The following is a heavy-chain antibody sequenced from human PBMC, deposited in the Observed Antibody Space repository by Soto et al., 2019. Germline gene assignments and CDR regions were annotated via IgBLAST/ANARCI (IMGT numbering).Heavy chain of an antibody. CDR1: GFTFSSYG. D-gene: IGHD2-2*01. CDR3: AKDTGDCFSTRCNPGNNWFDP. CDR2: ISYDGSKK. J-gene: IGHJ5*02. V-gene: IGHV3-30*18. Sequence: QVQLVESGGNVVQPGRSLRLSCAASGFTFSSYGMHWVRQAPGKGLEWVAIISYDGSKKYYADSVKGRFTISRDNSQNTLFLQMNSLRPEDTAVYFCAKDTGDCFSTRCNPGNNWFDPWGQGALVTVSS.